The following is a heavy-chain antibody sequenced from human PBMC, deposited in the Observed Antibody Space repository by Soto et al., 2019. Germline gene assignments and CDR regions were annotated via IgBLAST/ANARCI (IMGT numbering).Heavy chain of an antibody. CDR1: EFTFGSYA. J-gene: IGHJ6*02. D-gene: IGHD3-10*01. CDR3: VKDSGYYYGWGSFVYGMDV. V-gene: IGHV3-64D*06. CDR2: ISSSGDNT. Sequence: PGGSLRLSCSASEFTFGSYAMHWVRQAPGKGLEYVSAISSSGDNTYYADSVKGRFYIFRDNSKNAVYLQMSSLRVEDTAVYYCVKDSGYYYGWGSFVYGMDVWGQGTTVTVSS.